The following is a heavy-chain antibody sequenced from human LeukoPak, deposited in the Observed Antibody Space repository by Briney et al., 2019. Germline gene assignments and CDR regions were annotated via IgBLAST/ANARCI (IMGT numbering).Heavy chain of an antibody. CDR2: INPNSGGT. CDR3: ARDSIRVRGATDY. D-gene: IGHD3-10*01. CDR1: GYTFTGYY. V-gene: IGHV1-2*02. J-gene: IGHJ4*02. Sequence: ASVKVSCKASGYTFTGYYMHWVRQAPGQGLEWMGWINPNSGGTNYAQRLQGRVTMTTDTSTSTAYMELRSLRSDDTAVYYCARDSIRVRGATDYWGQGTLATVSS.